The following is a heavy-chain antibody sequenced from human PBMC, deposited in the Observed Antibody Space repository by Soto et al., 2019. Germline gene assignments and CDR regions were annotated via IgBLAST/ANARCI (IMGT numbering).Heavy chain of an antibody. J-gene: IGHJ6*02. Sequence: SETLSLTCTVSGGSISRYYWSWIRQPPGKGLEWIGYMYNTGSIIYNPSLKSRVTISVDTSKNQFSLKLNSVTAADTAVYYCARDLWGYCGADCYPRYGWGQGTTFTVSS. CDR2: MYNTGSI. D-gene: IGHD2-21*02. V-gene: IGHV4-59*01. CDR1: GGSISRYY. CDR3: ARDLWGYCGADCYPRYG.